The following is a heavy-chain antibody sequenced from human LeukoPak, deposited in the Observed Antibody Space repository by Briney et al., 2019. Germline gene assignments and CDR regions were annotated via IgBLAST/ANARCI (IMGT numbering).Heavy chain of an antibody. J-gene: IGHJ5*02. CDR3: AREDSSGWYNWFDP. V-gene: IGHV1-3*01. D-gene: IGHD6-19*01. Sequence: ASVKVSCKASGYTFTNYAVHWVRQAPGQRLEWMGWINAGNGKTNYSQRFQGRVTLTRDTSASTVYMELRSLRSEDTAVYYCAREDSSGWYNWFDPWGQGTLVTVSS. CDR2: INAGNGKT. CDR1: GYTFTNYA.